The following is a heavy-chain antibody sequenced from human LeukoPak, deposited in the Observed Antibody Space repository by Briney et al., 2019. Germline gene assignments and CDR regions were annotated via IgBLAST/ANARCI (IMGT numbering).Heavy chain of an antibody. Sequence: ASVKVSCKASGGTFSSYAISWVRQAPGQGLEWMGRIIPILGIANYAQKFQGRVTITADKSTSTAYMELSSLRSEDKAVYYFVDTAMVTGGYHYYGMDVWGQGTTVTVSS. CDR3: VDTAMVTGGYHYYGMDV. D-gene: IGHD5-18*01. CDR2: IIPILGIA. CDR1: GGTFSSYA. V-gene: IGHV1-69*04. J-gene: IGHJ6*02.